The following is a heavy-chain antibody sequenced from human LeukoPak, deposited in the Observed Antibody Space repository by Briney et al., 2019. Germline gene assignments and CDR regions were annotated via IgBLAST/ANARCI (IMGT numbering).Heavy chain of an antibody. CDR2: ISAYNGNT. J-gene: IGHJ4*02. CDR1: GYTFTSYG. D-gene: IGHD5-24*01. Sequence: ASVKVSCKASGYTFTSYGISWVRQAPGQGLEWMGWISAYNGNTNYAQKLQGRVTMTTDTSTSTAYMELRSLRSDDTAVYYCARDRERWLQFGLEGNFDYWGQGTLVTVSS. CDR3: ARDRERWLQFGLEGNFDY. V-gene: IGHV1-18*01.